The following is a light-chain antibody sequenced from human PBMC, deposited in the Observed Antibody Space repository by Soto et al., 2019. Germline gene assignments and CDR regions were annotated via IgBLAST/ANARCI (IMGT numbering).Light chain of an antibody. V-gene: IGLV1-44*01. CDR1: SSNIGSNT. Sequence: QSVLTQPPSASGTPGQRVTISCSGSSSNIGSNTVNWYQHLPGTAPKLLIYNNIQRPSGVPDRFSGSKSGTSASLAISGFQSEDEADYYCAAWDVSLSGWVFGGGTKLTVL. J-gene: IGLJ3*02. CDR3: AAWDVSLSGWV. CDR2: NNI.